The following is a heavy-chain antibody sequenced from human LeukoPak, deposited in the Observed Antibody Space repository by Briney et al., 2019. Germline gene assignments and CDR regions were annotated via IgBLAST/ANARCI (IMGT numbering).Heavy chain of an antibody. CDR3: ASTYSGYDYGGFDP. CDR2: ISAYNGNT. D-gene: IGHD5-12*01. Sequence: GASVKVSCKASGYTFTSYGISWVRQAPGQGLEWMGWISAYNGNTNYAQKLQGRVTMNTDTSTSTGYMELRSLRSDDTAVYYCASTYSGYDYGGFDPWGEGTLVTVSS. J-gene: IGHJ5*02. V-gene: IGHV1-18*04. CDR1: GYTFTSYG.